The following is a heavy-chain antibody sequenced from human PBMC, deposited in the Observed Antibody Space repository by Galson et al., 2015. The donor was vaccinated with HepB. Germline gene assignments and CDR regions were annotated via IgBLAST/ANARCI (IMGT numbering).Heavy chain of an antibody. J-gene: IGHJ6*02. CDR2: ISSCSSYI. V-gene: IGHV3-21*01. CDR3: ARFSVAGSYGMDV. D-gene: IGHD6-19*01. Sequence: SLRLSCAASGFTFSSYSMNWVRQAPGKGLEWVSSISSCSSYIYYADSVKGRFTISRDNAKNSLYLQMNSLRAEDTAVYYCARFSVAGSYGMDVWGQGTTVTVSS. CDR1: GFTFSSYS.